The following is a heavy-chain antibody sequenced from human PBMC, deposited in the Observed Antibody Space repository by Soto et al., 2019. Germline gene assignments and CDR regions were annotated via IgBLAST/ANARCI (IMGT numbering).Heavy chain of an antibody. CDR3: VKVSYCSSITCYSALPY. D-gene: IGHD2-2*01. V-gene: IGHV3-64D*08. Sequence: GGSLRLSCSASGFDFSSSAMHWVRQAPGKGLEYVSSISSDGGRTYYTDSVKGRFTISRDNSNNTLYLQMGSLRAEDTAVYFCVKVSYCSSITCYSALPYWGQGSLVTVSS. CDR2: ISSDGGRT. J-gene: IGHJ4*02. CDR1: GFDFSSSA.